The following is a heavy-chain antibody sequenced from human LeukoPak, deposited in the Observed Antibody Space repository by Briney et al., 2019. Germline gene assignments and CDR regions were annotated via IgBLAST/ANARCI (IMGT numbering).Heavy chain of an antibody. CDR3: ARAGDEVPTYFDY. Sequence: ASVKLSCKASGYTFISYGMSWIRQAPGQGLEWMGWISAYNVNTKYAQKFQGRVTMTTDTSTTTAYMDLRSLTSDDTAVYYCARAGDEVPTYFDYWGQGAPVSVSS. CDR1: GYTFISYG. J-gene: IGHJ4*02. V-gene: IGHV1-18*01. CDR2: ISAYNVNT. D-gene: IGHD3-16*01.